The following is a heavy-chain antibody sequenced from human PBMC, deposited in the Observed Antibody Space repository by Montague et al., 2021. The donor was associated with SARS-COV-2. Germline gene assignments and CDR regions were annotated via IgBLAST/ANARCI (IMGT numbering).Heavy chain of an antibody. CDR2: IYRNGNT. Sequence: SETLSLTCTVSGYSISSGDYWGWVRRPPGKGLEGFGRIYRNGNTYFNPSLKSRVPLSVETSKTQFSLKLRSVTAADTAVYYCARVSISYDPDDASYGMDVWGQGTTVTVSS. J-gene: IGHJ6*02. D-gene: IGHD1-1*01. V-gene: IGHV4-38-2*02. CDR3: ARVSISYDPDDASYGMDV. CDR1: GYSISSGDY.